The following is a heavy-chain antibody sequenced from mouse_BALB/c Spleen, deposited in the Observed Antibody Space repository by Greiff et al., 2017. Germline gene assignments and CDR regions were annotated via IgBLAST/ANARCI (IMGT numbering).Heavy chain of an antibody. CDR2: ISSGGGNT. J-gene: IGHJ1*01. D-gene: IGHD1-1*01. CDR3: ARSDYGFDV. CDR1: GFTFSSYT. Sequence: EVKVVESGGGLVKPGGSLKLSCAASGFTFSSYTMSWVRQTPEKRLEWVATISSGGGNTYYPDSVKGRFTISRDNAKNNLYLQMSSLRSEDTALYYCARSDYGFDVWGAGTTVTVSS. V-gene: IGHV5-9*03.